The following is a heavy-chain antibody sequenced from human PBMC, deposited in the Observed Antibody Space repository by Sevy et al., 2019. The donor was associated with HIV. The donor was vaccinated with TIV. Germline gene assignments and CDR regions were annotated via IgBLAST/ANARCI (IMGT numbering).Heavy chain of an antibody. CDR2: MSPNSGNT. CDR3: ARFLSTSYYYYNAMDV. Sequence: ASVKVSCRASGYTFTYYDINWVRQATGQGLEWMGWMSPNSGNTGYAQTFQGRVTMTRNTSISTAYMELSSLRSEDTAVYYCARFLSTSYYYYNAMDVWGQGTTVTVSS. J-gene: IGHJ6*02. CDR1: GYTFTYYD. D-gene: IGHD3-3*02. V-gene: IGHV1-8*01.